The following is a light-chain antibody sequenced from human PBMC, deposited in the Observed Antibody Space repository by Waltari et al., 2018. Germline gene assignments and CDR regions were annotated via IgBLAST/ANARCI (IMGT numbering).Light chain of an antibody. J-gene: IGKJ2*01. CDR1: QSIGRN. Sequence: LSVSPGERATLSCRASQSIGRNLAWYQQKPGQAPKLLIYGASTRAAGVPIRFSGSGSGTEFTLTINSLQSEDFAVYYCQQFNDWPPYTFGQGTKLELK. CDR2: GAS. V-gene: IGKV3-15*01. CDR3: QQFNDWPPYT.